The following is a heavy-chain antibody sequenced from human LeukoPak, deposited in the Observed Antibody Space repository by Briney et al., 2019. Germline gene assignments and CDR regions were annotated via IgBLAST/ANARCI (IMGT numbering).Heavy chain of an antibody. D-gene: IGHD3-22*01. Sequence: GESLKISCKGSGYSFTSYWIGWVRQMPGKGLEWMGIIYPGDSDTRYSPSFQGQVTISADKSISTAYLQWSSLKASDTAMYYCARQMTTYYYDSSGYYWGAFDIWGQGTMVTVSS. J-gene: IGHJ3*02. CDR1: GYSFTSYW. V-gene: IGHV5-51*01. CDR2: IYPGDSDT. CDR3: ARQMTTYYYDSSGYYWGAFDI.